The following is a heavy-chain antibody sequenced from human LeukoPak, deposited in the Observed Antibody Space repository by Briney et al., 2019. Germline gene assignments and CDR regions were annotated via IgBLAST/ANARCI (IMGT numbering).Heavy chain of an antibody. Sequence: GGSLRLSCAASGFTFSHYAMHWVRQAPGKGLDWVSAISYDGTNKYYVDSVKGRFTISRDNSKNTLYLQMNSLRAEDTAVYYCAKGGYYASSGSYAFDIWGQGTVVTVSS. V-gene: IGHV3-30*18. CDR1: GFTFSHYA. J-gene: IGHJ3*02. CDR3: AKGGYYASSGSYAFDI. D-gene: IGHD3-22*01. CDR2: ISYDGTNK.